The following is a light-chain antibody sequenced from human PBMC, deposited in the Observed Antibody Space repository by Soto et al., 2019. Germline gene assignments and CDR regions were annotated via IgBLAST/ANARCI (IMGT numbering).Light chain of an antibody. CDR1: SSDVGGYNS. CDR2: EVN. J-gene: IGLJ2*01. V-gene: IGLV2-8*01. CDR3: SSYAGSKNLV. Sequence: QSALTQPPSASGSPGQSVTISCTGTSSDVGGYNSVSWYQQHPGKAPKLIIYEVNKRPSGVPDRFSASKSDNTASLTVSWLQAEDEADYYCSSYAGSKNLVFGGGTKLTVL.